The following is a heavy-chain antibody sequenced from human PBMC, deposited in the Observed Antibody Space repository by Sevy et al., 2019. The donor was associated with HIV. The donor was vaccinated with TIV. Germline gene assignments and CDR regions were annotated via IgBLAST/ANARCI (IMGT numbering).Heavy chain of an antibody. Sequence: GGSLRLSCAASGFTFSNAWMSWVRQAPGKGLEWVGRIKSKTDGGTTDYAAPVKGRFTISRDDSKNTLYLQMNSLKTEDTAVDYCTTPHIVVVPAAINEEDAAFDIWGQGTMVTVSS. D-gene: IGHD2-2*02. CDR1: GFTFSNAW. J-gene: IGHJ3*02. V-gene: IGHV3-15*01. CDR2: IKSKTDGGTT. CDR3: TTPHIVVVPAAINEEDAAFDI.